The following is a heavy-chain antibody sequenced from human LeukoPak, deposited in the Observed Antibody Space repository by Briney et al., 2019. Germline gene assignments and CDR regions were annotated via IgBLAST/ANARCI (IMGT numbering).Heavy chain of an antibody. Sequence: SETLSLTCAVYGGSFSGYYWSWIRQPPGKGLEWIGEINHSGSNNHNAPLKRRVTISVDTSNNQFSLKLRSVTAADTAVYYCARAISVGQFPHYYYYMDVWGKGTTVTVSS. V-gene: IGHV4-34*01. CDR3: ARAISVGQFPHYYYYMDV. CDR1: GGSFSGYY. J-gene: IGHJ6*03. D-gene: IGHD4-23*01. CDR2: INHSGSN.